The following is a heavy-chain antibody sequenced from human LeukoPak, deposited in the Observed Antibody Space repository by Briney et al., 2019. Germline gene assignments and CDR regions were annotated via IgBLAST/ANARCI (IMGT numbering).Heavy chain of an antibody. D-gene: IGHD2-21*02. CDR2: IYYSGST. J-gene: IGHJ4*02. V-gene: IGHV4-59*01. CDR1: GGSFSGYY. CDR3: ARALVTAILYED. Sequence: SETLSLTCAVYGGSFSGYYWSWIRQPPGKGLEWIGYIYYSGSTNYNPSLKSRVTISVDTSKNQFSLKLSSVTAADTAVYCCARALVTAILYEDWGQGTLVTVSS.